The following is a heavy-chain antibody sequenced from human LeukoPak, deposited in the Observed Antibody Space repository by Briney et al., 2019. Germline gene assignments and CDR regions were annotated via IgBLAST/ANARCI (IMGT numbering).Heavy chain of an antibody. CDR3: AREAYSSGWYGGPGDDAFDI. D-gene: IGHD6-19*01. CDR1: GFTFSSYG. V-gene: IGHV3-20*04. CDR2: INWNGGST. Sequence: PGGSLRLSCAASGFTFSSYGMSWVRQAPGKGLEWVSGINWNGGSTGYADSVKGRFTISRDNAKNSLYLQMNSLRAEDTALYYCAREAYSSGWYGGPGDDAFDIWGQGTMVTVSS. J-gene: IGHJ3*02.